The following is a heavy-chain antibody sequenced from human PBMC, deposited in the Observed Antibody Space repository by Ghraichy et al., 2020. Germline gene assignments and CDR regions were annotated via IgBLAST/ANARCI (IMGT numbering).Heavy chain of an antibody. J-gene: IGHJ3*02. Sequence: GESLNISCSASGFTFSNYAMHWVRQAPGKGLEYVSAISNNGGSTYYADSVKGRLTISRDNSKNTLYLQMSSLRAEDTAVYYCVKALITVGRATVDTILGLNAFDIWGQGTMVTVSS. CDR1: GFTFSNYA. CDR2: ISNNGGST. V-gene: IGHV3-64D*06. D-gene: IGHD5-18*01. CDR3: VKALITVGRATVDTILGLNAFDI.